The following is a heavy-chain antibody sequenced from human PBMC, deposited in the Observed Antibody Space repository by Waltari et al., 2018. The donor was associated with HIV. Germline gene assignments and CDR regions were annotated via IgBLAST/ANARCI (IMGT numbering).Heavy chain of an antibody. CDR2: ISATGGSK. Sequence: EVHLLESGGGLVHPGGSLRLSCATSGFPFDNYAMAWVRQAPGTGLEWFSTISATGGSKYYAVSVKGRLTISRDNSKNTLFLHMNSLRVDDTAVYFCAKAREEASTMTARFDSWGQGSLVTVSA. J-gene: IGHJ4*02. CDR1: GFPFDNYA. V-gene: IGHV3-23*01. CDR3: AKAREEASTMTARFDS. D-gene: IGHD2-21*02.